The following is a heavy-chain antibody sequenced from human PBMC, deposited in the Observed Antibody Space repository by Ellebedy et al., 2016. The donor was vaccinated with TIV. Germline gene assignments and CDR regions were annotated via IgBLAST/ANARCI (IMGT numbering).Heavy chain of an antibody. CDR2: ISNTGSRT. CDR3: AKGRGGGY. J-gene: IGHJ4*02. Sequence: PGGSLRLSCAASGFTFSSYAMSWVRQAPGKGLEWVSTISNTGSRTYYADSVEGRFIISRDNSKKTLYLQMNSLRAEDTAVYYCAKGRGGGYWGLGTLVTVSS. V-gene: IGHV3-23*01. D-gene: IGHD3-10*01. CDR1: GFTFSSYA.